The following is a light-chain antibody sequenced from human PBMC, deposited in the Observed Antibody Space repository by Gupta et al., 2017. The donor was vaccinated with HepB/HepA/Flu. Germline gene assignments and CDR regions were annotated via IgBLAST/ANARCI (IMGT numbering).Light chain of an antibody. CDR1: QSVSSY. V-gene: IGKV3-11*01. J-gene: IGKJ2*01. CDR2: DAS. Sequence: EIVLTQSPLTLSLSPGQMATLSCRASQSVSSYLAWYKKKAGQAPRRLISDASNRATVITARFSGSGSGTDVPLTISSRATKDFAVYYCEPRGNGPPGYTFGPGTKMEIK. CDR3: EPRGNGPPGYT.